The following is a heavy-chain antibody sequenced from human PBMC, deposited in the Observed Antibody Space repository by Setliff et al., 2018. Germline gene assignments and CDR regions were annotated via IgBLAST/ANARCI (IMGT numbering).Heavy chain of an antibody. Sequence: PSETLSLTCAVYGGSFSGYYWSWVRQPPGKGLEWIGEINHSGSTNYNPSLKSRVTISVDTSKNQFSLKLSSVTAADTAVYYCARDKGQYNFWSGYYGSWGNYFDYWGQGTLVTVSS. CDR1: GGSFSGYY. CDR2: INHSGST. V-gene: IGHV4-34*01. D-gene: IGHD3-3*01. CDR3: ARDKGQYNFWSGYYGSWGNYFDY. J-gene: IGHJ4*02.